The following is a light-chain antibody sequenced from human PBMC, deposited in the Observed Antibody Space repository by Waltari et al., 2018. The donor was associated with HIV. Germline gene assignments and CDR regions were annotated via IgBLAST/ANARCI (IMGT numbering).Light chain of an antibody. J-gene: IGKJ2*01. CDR2: WAS. CDR1: QSVLDSSNNRNY. CDR3: QQYYSTPPYT. Sequence: DIVMTQSPDSLPVSLGARANITCKSSQSVLDSSNNRNYLAWYQQKPGQPPKLLIYWASTRESGVPDRFSGSGSGTDFSLTISSLQAEDVAVYYCQQYYSTPPYTFGQGTKLEMK. V-gene: IGKV4-1*01.